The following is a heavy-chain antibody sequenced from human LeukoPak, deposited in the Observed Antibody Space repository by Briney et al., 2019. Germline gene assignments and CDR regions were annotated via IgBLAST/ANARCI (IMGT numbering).Heavy chain of an antibody. V-gene: IGHV4-34*01. CDR2: INHSGST. D-gene: IGHD6-19*01. CDR3: ARGRDGSGWYNLFYFDY. Sequence: SETLSLTCAVYGGSFSGYYWSWIRQPPGKGLEWIGEINHSGSTNYNPSLKSRVTISVDTSKNQFSLKLSSVTAADTAVYYCARGRDGSGWYNLFYFDYWGQGTLVTVSS. J-gene: IGHJ4*02. CDR1: GGSFSGYY.